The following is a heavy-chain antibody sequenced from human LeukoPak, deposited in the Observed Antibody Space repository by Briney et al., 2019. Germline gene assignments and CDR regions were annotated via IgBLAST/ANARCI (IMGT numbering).Heavy chain of an antibody. D-gene: IGHD6-13*01. CDR1: GYTFTSYG. V-gene: IGHV1-18*01. J-gene: IGHJ4*02. Sequence: GASVKVSCKASGYTFTSYGISLVRQAPGQGLEWMGWISAYNGNTNYAQKLQGRVTMTTDTSTSTAYMELRSLRSDDTAVYYCARDLLAAAVYGGDYWGQGTLVTVSS. CDR3: ARDLLAAAVYGGDY. CDR2: ISAYNGNT.